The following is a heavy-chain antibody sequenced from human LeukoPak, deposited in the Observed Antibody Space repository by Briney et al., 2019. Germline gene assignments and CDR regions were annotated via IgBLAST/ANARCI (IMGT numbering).Heavy chain of an antibody. V-gene: IGHV4-34*01. CDR1: GGSFSGYY. CDR3: ARGANYYDSSGYSATFDY. CDR2: INHSGST. D-gene: IGHD3-22*01. J-gene: IGHJ4*02. Sequence: SETLSLTCAVYGGSFSGYYWSWIRQPPGKGLECIGEINHSGSTNYNPSLKSRVTISLDTSKNQFSLKLSSVTAADTAVYYCARGANYYDSSGYSATFDYWGQGTLVTVSS.